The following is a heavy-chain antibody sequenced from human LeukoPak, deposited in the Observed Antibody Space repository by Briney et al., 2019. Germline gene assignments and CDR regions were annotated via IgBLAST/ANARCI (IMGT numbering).Heavy chain of an antibody. CDR3: ARDPLGYDAFDI. CDR1: GGSISSYY. D-gene: IGHD1-26*01. CDR2: IYYSGST. J-gene: IGHJ3*02. Sequence: SETLSLTCTVSGGSISSYYWSWIRQPPGKGLEWIGYIYYSGSTSYNPSLKSRVTISVDTSKNQFSLKLSSVTAADTAVYYCARDPLGYDAFDIWGQGTMVTVSS. V-gene: IGHV4-59*01.